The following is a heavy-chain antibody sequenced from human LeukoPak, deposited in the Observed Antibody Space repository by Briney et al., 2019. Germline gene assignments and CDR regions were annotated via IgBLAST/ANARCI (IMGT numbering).Heavy chain of an antibody. D-gene: IGHD2-2*01. CDR2: INHSGST. J-gene: IGHJ5*02. CDR3: ARDYCSSTSCSGAFDP. CDR1: GGSFSGYY. V-gene: IGHV4-34*01. Sequence: PSETLSLTCAVHGGSFSGYYWSWIRQPPGKGLEWIGEINHSGSTNYNPSLKSRVTISVNTSKNQFSLKLISVTAADTAVYYCARDYCSSTSCSGAFDPWGQGTLVTVSS.